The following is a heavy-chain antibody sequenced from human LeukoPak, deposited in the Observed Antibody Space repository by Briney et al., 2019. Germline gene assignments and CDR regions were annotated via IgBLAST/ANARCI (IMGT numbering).Heavy chain of an antibody. D-gene: IGHD4-17*01. V-gene: IGHV3-7*01. Sequence: GGSLRLSCAASGFTFSSYWMSWVRQAPGKGLEWVANIKKDGSEKYYVDSVKGRFAISRDNAKNSLFLQMNSLTGEDTAVYYCARTRHGDFDYWGRGTLVIASS. J-gene: IGHJ4*02. CDR2: IKKDGSEK. CDR1: GFTFSSYW. CDR3: ARTRHGDFDY.